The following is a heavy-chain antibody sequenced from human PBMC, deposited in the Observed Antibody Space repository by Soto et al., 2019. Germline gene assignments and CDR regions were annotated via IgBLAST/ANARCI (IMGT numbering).Heavy chain of an antibody. CDR3: AKHPSFPHFDP. Sequence: QLQLQESGPGLVKPSETLSLTCTVSGGSISSSSYYWGWIRQSPGKGLEWIGSMYYSGTTYYNPSLKSRATIFGDTSKNQFSLKVSSVTAADTAVYYCAKHPSFPHFDPWGQGTLVTVSS. J-gene: IGHJ5*02. CDR2: MYYSGTT. CDR1: GGSISSSSYY. D-gene: IGHD2-21*01. V-gene: IGHV4-39*01.